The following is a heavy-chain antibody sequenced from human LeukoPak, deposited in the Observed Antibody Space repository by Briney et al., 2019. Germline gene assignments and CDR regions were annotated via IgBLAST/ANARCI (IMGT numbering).Heavy chain of an antibody. J-gene: IGHJ6*02. CDR1: GGSISSYY. Sequence: SETLSLTCTVSGGSISSYYWSWIRQPPGKGLEWIGYIYYSGSTNYNPSLKSQVTISVDTSKNQFSLKLSSVTAADTAVYYCARDCSSTSSNGMDVWGQGTTVTVSS. CDR2: IYYSGST. D-gene: IGHD2-2*01. V-gene: IGHV4-59*01. CDR3: ARDCSSTSSNGMDV.